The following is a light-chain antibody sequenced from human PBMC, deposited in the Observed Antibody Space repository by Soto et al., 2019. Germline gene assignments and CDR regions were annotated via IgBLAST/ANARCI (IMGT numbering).Light chain of an antibody. CDR2: GAS. CDR1: QSVSSNY. CDR3: QQYGSSPLFA. V-gene: IGKV3-20*01. J-gene: IGKJ3*01. Sequence: EIVLTQSPGTLSLSPGERATLSCRASQSVSSNYLAWYQQKPGQAPRLLIYGASSRATGIPDRFSGSGSGQDFTLTISSLEREDFAVYYCQQYGSSPLFAFGPGTEVDLK.